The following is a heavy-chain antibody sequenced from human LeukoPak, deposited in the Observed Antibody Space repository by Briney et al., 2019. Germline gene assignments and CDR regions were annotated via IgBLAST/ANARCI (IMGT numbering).Heavy chain of an antibody. CDR1: GFTFSSYG. V-gene: IGHV3-30*02. CDR3: AKDAVSIVVVPAAPIYYYYYMDV. Sequence: PGGSLRLSCAASGFTFSSYGMHWVRQAPGKGLEWVAFIRYDGSNKYYADSVKGRFTISRDNPKNTLYLQMNSLRAEDTAVYYCAKDAVSIVVVPAAPIYYYYYMDVWGKGTTVTVSS. J-gene: IGHJ6*03. CDR2: IRYDGSNK. D-gene: IGHD2-2*01.